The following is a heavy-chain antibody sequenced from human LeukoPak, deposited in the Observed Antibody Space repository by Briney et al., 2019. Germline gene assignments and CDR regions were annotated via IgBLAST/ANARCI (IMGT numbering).Heavy chain of an antibody. Sequence: GGSLRLSCAASGFTVSSNYMSWVRQAPGKGLEWVSVIYSGGSTYYADSVKGRFTISRDNSKNTLYLQMNSLRAEDTAVYYCARGLLEGESYYYYDMDVWGKGTTVTVSS. CDR3: ARGLLEGESYYYYDMDV. V-gene: IGHV3-53*01. CDR2: IYSGGST. J-gene: IGHJ6*03. CDR1: GFTVSSNY. D-gene: IGHD1-1*01.